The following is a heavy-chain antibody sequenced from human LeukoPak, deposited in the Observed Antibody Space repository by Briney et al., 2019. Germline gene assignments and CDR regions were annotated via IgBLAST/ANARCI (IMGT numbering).Heavy chain of an antibody. CDR1: GGSISSYY. D-gene: IGHD6-6*01. J-gene: IGHJ4*02. V-gene: IGHV4-4*07. CDR2: IYTSGST. Sequence: NTSETLSLTCTVSGGSISSYYWSWIRQPAGKGLEWIGRIYTSGSTNYNPSLKSRVTMSVDTSKNQFSLKLSSVTAADTAVYYCAREEVIGYSSSSLDYWGQGTLVTVSS. CDR3: AREEVIGYSSSSLDY.